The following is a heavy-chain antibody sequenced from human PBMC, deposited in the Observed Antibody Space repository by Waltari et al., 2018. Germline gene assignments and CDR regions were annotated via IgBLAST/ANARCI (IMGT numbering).Heavy chain of an antibody. D-gene: IGHD1-26*01. CDR3: ARGVGATPHFDY. V-gene: IGHV4-61*09. J-gene: IGHJ4*02. CDR1: GGSISSGSYY. Sequence: QVQLQESGPGLVKPSQTLSLTCTVSGGSISSGSYYWSWIRQPAGKGLEWIGYIYTSGSTNSNPSLKSRVTISVDTSKNQFSLKLSSVTAADTAVYYCARGVGATPHFDYWGQGTLVTVSS. CDR2: IYTSGST.